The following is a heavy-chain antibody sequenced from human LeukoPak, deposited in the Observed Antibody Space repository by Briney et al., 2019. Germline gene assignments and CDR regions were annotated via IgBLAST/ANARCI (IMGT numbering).Heavy chain of an antibody. D-gene: IGHD3-16*02. CDR2: ITSSGTYI. CDR1: GFTFSNYN. CDR3: ARNVRLGSGELSFAPFKNWFDP. V-gene: IGHV3-21*01. J-gene: IGHJ5*02. Sequence: GGSLRLSCAASGFTFSNYNMNWVRQAPGKAMEWVSSITSSGTYIFYADSVKGRLTISRDNAKNSLYLQMDSLGPEDTAVYYCARNVRLGSGELSFAPFKNWFDPWGQGTLVTVSS.